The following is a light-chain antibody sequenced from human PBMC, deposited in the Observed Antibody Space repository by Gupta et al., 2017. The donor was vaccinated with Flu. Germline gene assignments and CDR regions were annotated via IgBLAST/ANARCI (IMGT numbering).Light chain of an antibody. J-gene: IGLJ3*02. CDR2: LNSDGSH. Sequence: QLVVTQSPSASASLGASVKLTCTLSSGHNTYAIVWHQQQPEKGPRYLMKLNSDGSHSTGDGIPDRFSGSSSGAERYLTISSLQSEDEADYYCQTWGTGTWVFGGGTRLTVL. CDR1: SGHNTYA. CDR3: QTWGTGTWV. V-gene: IGLV4-69*01.